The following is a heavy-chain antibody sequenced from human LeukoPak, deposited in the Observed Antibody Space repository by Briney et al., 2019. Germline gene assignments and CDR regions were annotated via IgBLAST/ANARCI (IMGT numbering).Heavy chain of an antibody. J-gene: IGHJ3*02. CDR1: GFSFTSYT. V-gene: IGHV3-21*01. CDR2: ISGRSTYE. D-gene: IGHD3-16*01. Sequence: GGSLRLSCAASGFSFTSYTMNWVRQAPGKGLEWVSSISGRSTYEYYADSLKGRFTISRDNAKNSLHLEMNSLRAEDAAVYYCARSGGRRGFNDAFDIWGQGTMVTVSS. CDR3: ARSGGRRGFNDAFDI.